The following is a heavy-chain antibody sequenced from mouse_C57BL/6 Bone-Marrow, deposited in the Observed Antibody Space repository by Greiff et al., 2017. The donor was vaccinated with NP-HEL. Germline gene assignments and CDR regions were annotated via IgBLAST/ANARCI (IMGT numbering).Heavy chain of an antibody. D-gene: IGHD1-1*01. CDR3: ARRSNFEYAMDY. V-gene: IGHV1-47*01. CDR2: FHPYNDDT. J-gene: IGHJ4*01. CDR1: GYTFTTYP. Sequence: QVQLQQSGAELVKPGASVKMSCKASGYTFTTYPIEWMKQSHGKCLEWIGNFHPYNDDTKYNEKFKGKATLTVEKSSSTVYLDLSRLTSDDAAVYDCARRSNFEYAMDYWCQGTSVIVSS.